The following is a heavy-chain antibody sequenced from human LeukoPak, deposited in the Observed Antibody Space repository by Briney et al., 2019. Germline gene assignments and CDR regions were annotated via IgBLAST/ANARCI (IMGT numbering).Heavy chain of an antibody. CDR2: ISAYNGNT. CDR1: GYTFTRYG. Sequence: ASVKVSCKAYGYTFTRYGISWVRQAPGQGLEWMGWISAYNGNTKYAQNLQDRVSMTTDTSTSTAYMELRSLRSDDTAVYYCARESPPSYGDDEDYYYYCMDDRGQGTTVTVSS. V-gene: IGHV1-18*01. CDR3: ARESPPSYGDDEDYYYYCMDD. J-gene: IGHJ6*02. D-gene: IGHD4-17*01.